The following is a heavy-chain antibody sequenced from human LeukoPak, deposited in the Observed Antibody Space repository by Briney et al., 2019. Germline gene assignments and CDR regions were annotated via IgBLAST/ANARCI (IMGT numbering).Heavy chain of an antibody. CDR1: GFSFSSYA. V-gene: IGHV3-23*01. D-gene: IGHD1-14*01. CDR2: ISGSGGSI. J-gene: IGHJ4*02. CDR3: ARDPLIRTTRVDYFDY. Sequence: GGSLRLSCAASGFSFSSYAMSWVRQAPGKGLEWVSSISGSGGSIYCADSVKGRFTISRDNSKNTMYLQMHSLRAEDTAVFYCARDPLIRTTRVDYFDYWGQGTLVTVSS.